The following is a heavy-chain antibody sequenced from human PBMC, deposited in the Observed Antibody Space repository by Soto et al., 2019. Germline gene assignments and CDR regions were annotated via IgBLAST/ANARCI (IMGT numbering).Heavy chain of an antibody. Sequence: GGSLRLSCAASGFTFSSYAMHWVRQAPGKGLEWVAVISYDGSNKYYADSVKGRFTISRDNSQNTLYLQMMSLTAEDTAIYYCVRGGGGGLFDPWGQGTMVTVSS. J-gene: IGHJ5*02. CDR3: VRGGGGGLFDP. V-gene: IGHV3-30-3*01. CDR1: GFTFSSYA. D-gene: IGHD3-16*01. CDR2: ISYDGSNK.